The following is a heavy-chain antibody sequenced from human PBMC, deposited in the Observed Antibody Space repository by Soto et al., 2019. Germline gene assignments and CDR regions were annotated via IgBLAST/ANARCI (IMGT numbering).Heavy chain of an antibody. CDR2: ISSSSSYI. Sequence: EVQLVESGGGLVKPGGSLRLSCAASGFTFSSYSMNWVRQAPGKGLEWVSSISSSSSYIYYADSVKGRFTISRDNAKNSLYLQMNSLRAEDTAVYYCAREGPYYYDSSGYSKYYFDYWGQGTLVTVSS. CDR3: AREGPYYYDSSGYSKYYFDY. D-gene: IGHD3-22*01. CDR1: GFTFSSYS. J-gene: IGHJ4*02. V-gene: IGHV3-21*01.